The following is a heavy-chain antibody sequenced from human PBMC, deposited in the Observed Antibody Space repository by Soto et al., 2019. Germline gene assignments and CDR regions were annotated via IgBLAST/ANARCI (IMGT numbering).Heavy chain of an antibody. CDR2: ITRIFGTA. D-gene: IGHD6-19*01. V-gene: IGHV1-69*01. Sequence: QVQLVQAGAEVQTPGSSVKVTCKASVGTFSNNVISWVRQAPGQGLEWMGGITRIFGTATTNYAQKFQGRITITADESTNTAYMELSSLRSEDTALYYCASGITVAFDHWGQGTLVTVSS. CDR1: VGTFSNNV. J-gene: IGHJ5*02. CDR3: ASGITVAFDH.